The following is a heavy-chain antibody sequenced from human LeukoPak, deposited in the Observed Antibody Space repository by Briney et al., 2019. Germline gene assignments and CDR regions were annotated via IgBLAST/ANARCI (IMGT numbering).Heavy chain of an antibody. Sequence: GGSLRLSCAASGFTFSSYSMNWVRQAPGKGLEWVSCISSSSTYIYYADSVKGRFTISRDNSKNTLYLQMNSLRAEDTAVYYCARDRTTVTTFFREMAYYYYGMDVWGQGTTVTVSS. D-gene: IGHD4-17*01. CDR1: GFTFSSYS. J-gene: IGHJ6*02. V-gene: IGHV3-21*04. CDR3: ARDRTTVTTFFREMAYYYYGMDV. CDR2: ISSSSTYI.